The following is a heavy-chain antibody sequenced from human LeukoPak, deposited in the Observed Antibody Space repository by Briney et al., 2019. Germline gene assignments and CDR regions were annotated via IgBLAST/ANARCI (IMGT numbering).Heavy chain of an antibody. CDR3: ARDHYGSGSYYIHHFDY. D-gene: IGHD3-10*01. J-gene: IGHJ4*02. CDR2: ISTYNGDT. V-gene: IGHV1-18*01. CDR1: GYTFTSYS. Sequence: ASVKVSCKASGYTFTSYSISWARQAPGQGLEWMGWISTYNGDTYYAQKFQGRVTMTTDTSTSTAYMELRSLRSDDTAVYYCARDHYGSGSYYIHHFDYWGQGTLVTVSS.